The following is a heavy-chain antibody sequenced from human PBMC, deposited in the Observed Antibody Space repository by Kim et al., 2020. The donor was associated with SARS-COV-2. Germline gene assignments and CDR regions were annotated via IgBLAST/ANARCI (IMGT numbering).Heavy chain of an antibody. Sequence: ASVKVSCKASGYTFTSYAMHWVRQAPGQRLEWMGWINAGNGNTKYSQKFQGRVTITRDTSASTAYMELSSLRSEDTAVYYCARDRVTTVTWNWFDPWGQGTLVTVSS. V-gene: IGHV1-3*01. J-gene: IGHJ5*02. CDR3: ARDRVTTVTWNWFDP. CDR1: GYTFTSYA. D-gene: IGHD4-4*01. CDR2: INAGNGNT.